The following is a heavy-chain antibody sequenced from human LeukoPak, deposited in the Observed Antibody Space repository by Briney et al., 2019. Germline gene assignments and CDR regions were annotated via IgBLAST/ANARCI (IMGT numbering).Heavy chain of an antibody. V-gene: IGHV4-59*01. CDR3: ARGGQQLKGFDY. Sequence: SETLSLTCTVPGGSISSYYWSWIRQPPGEGLEWIGYIYYSGNTNYNPSLKSRVTISVDTSKNQFSLNLSSVTAADTAVYFCARGGQQLKGFDYWGQGTLVTVSS. CDR2: IYYSGNT. J-gene: IGHJ4*02. D-gene: IGHD6-13*01. CDR1: GGSISSYY.